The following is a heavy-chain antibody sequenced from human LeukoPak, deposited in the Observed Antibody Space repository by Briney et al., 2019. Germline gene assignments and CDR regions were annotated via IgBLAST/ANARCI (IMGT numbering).Heavy chain of an antibody. Sequence: GRSLRLSCAASGFTFSIYGMHWVRQAPGKGPEWVAVIRYDGSNKNYGDSVKGRFTISRDNSKNTLYLQMNSLRAEDTAVYYCARALSAMVPDYWGQGTLLTVSS. CDR3: ARALSAMVPDY. CDR2: IRYDGSNK. D-gene: IGHD5-18*01. CDR1: GFTFSIYG. J-gene: IGHJ4*02. V-gene: IGHV3-33*01.